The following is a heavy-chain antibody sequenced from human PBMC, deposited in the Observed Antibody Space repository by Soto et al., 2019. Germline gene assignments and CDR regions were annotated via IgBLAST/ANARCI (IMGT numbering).Heavy chain of an antibody. J-gene: IGHJ5*02. V-gene: IGHV1-46*01. CDR3: ARENWFDP. CDR1: GYTLTSYY. Sequence: GASVKVSCKASGYTLTSYYIHWVRQAPGQGLEWMGVINPSGGSTTYAQKFQDRVTMTRDTSTSTVYMELSSLRSEDTAVYYCARENWFDPWGQGTLVTVSS. CDR2: INPSGGST.